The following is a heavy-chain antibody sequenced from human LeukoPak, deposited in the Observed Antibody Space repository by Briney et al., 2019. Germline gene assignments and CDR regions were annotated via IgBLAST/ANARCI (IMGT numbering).Heavy chain of an antibody. J-gene: IGHJ6*02. CDR3: VTESMVRGVIALYGMDV. Sequence: SETLSLTCAVSGGSISSSSYYWGWIRQPPGKGLEWIGSIYYSGSTYYNPSLKSRVTISVDTSKNQFSLKLSSVTAADTAVYYCVTESMVRGVIALYGMDVWGQGTTVTVSS. CDR2: IYYSGST. V-gene: IGHV4-39*07. CDR1: GGSISSSSYY. D-gene: IGHD3-10*01.